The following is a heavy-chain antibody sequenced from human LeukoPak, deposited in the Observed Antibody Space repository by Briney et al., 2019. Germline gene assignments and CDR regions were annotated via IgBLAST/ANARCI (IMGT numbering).Heavy chain of an antibody. CDR2: INQDGSAK. V-gene: IGHV3-7*03. CDR3: AREGSSSWYIGIDY. Sequence: GGSLRLSCAASGFTFSGYWMSWVRQAPGKGLEWVANINQDGSAKYYVDSVKGRFTISRDNAKNSLYLQMNSLRAEDTAVYYCAREGSSSWYIGIDYWGQGTLVTVSS. CDR1: GFTFSGYW. D-gene: IGHD6-13*01. J-gene: IGHJ4*02.